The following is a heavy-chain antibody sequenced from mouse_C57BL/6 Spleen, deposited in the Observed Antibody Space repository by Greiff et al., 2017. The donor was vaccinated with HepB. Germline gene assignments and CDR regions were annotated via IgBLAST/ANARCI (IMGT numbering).Heavy chain of an antibody. V-gene: IGHV1-42*01. D-gene: IGHD1-1*01. Sequence: EVQQVESGPELVKPGASVKISCKASGYSFTGYYMNWVKQSPEKSLEWIGEINPSTGGTTYNQKFKAKATLTVDKSSSTAYMQLKSLTSEDSAVYYCAAYYYYGSSRYYAMDYWGQGTSVTVSS. CDR3: AAYYYYGSSRYYAMDY. CDR2: INPSTGGT. J-gene: IGHJ4*01. CDR1: GYSFTGYY.